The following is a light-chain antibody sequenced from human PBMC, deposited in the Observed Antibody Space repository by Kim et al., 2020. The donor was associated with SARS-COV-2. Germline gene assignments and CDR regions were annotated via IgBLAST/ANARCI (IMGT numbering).Light chain of an antibody. CDR1: QSVNTN. CDR3: HQYDTWPPLT. J-gene: IGKJ4*01. V-gene: IGKV3-15*01. Sequence: SPGERATLSCRASQSVNTNLAWFQQRPGQAPRLLIYGASTRATGVPARFSGRGSGTVFTLTITSLMSEDFAVYYCHQYDTWPPLTFGGGTKVDIK. CDR2: GAS.